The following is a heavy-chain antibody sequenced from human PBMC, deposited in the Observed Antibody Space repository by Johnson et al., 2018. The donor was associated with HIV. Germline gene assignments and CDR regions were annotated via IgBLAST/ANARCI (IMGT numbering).Heavy chain of an antibody. CDR3: ARGYSGGVDAFDI. D-gene: IGHD5-12*01. V-gene: IGHV3-53*01. Sequence: VQLVESGGGLIQPGGSLRLSCAASGFTVSSNYMSWVRQAPGKGLEWVSVIYSGGSAYYADSVKGRFTISRDNSKNTLYLQMNSLRAEDTAVYYCARGYSGGVDAFDIWGQGTMVTVSS. CDR2: IYSGGSA. J-gene: IGHJ3*02. CDR1: GFTVSSNY.